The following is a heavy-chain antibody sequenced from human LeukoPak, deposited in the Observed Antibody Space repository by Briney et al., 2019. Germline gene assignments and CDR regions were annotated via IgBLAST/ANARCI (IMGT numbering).Heavy chain of an antibody. Sequence: SETLSLTCTVSGGPISSSSYYWGWIRQPPGKGLEWIGSIYYSGSTYYNPSLKSRVTISVDTSKTQFSLKLSSVTAADTAVYYCARVGTRYSSSWYNWFDPWGQGTLVTVSS. CDR3: ARVGTRYSSSWYNWFDP. V-gene: IGHV4-39*07. CDR2: IYYSGST. CDR1: GGPISSSSYY. D-gene: IGHD6-13*01. J-gene: IGHJ5*02.